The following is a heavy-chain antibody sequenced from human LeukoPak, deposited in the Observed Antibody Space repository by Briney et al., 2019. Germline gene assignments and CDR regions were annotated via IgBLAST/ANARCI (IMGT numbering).Heavy chain of an antibody. V-gene: IGHV6-1*01. Sequence: LSQTLSLTCAISGDSVSRNSAAWNWIRQSPSRGLEWLGRTYYRSRWYNDYAVSVKGRITINPDTSKNRFSLQLNSVTPEDTAVYYCARGYCTGDNCPNWFDPWGQGTLVTVSS. J-gene: IGHJ5*02. CDR1: GDSVSRNSAA. D-gene: IGHD2-8*02. CDR2: TYYRSRWYN. CDR3: ARGYCTGDNCPNWFDP.